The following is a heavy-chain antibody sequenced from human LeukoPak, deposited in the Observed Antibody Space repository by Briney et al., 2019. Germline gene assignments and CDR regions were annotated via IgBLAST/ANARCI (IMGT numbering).Heavy chain of an antibody. V-gene: IGHV3-74*01. Sequence: GGSLRLSCAASGFSFTSYWMHWVRQAPGKGLVWVSCINLDGSGTTYADSVKGRFTISRDNAKNTLFLQMNSLRAEDTAVYYCSRAYDSGAYSSFDSWGQGTLVTVTS. CDR2: INLDGSGT. CDR1: GFSFTSYW. CDR3: SRAYDSGAYSSFDS. D-gene: IGHD3-10*01. J-gene: IGHJ4*02.